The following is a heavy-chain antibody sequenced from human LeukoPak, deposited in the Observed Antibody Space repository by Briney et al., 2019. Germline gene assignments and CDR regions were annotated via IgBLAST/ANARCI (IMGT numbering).Heavy chain of an antibody. D-gene: IGHD3-22*01. V-gene: IGHV4-30-4*01. CDR1: GVSISSGDYY. J-gene: IGHJ5*02. CDR3: ARPYYYDSRIDP. CDR2: TYYSGST. Sequence: SETLSLTCTVSGVSISSGDYYWSWIRQPPGKGLEWIGYTYYSGSTYYNPSLKSRVTISVDTSKNQFSLKLSSVTAADTAVYYCARPYYYDSRIDPWGQGARVTVSS.